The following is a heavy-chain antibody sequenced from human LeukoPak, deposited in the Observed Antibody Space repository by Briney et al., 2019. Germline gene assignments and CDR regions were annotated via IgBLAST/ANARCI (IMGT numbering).Heavy chain of an antibody. J-gene: IGHJ4*02. D-gene: IGHD6-13*01. Sequence: SETLSLTCAVYGGSFGGYYWSWVRQPPGKGLEWIGEITHNGTTTYNPSLKSRVTLSVDTSTNEFSLKLSSVTGADTAVYYCRRVAHSSSWYFFDSWGQGTLVTVSS. CDR3: RRVAHSSSWYFFDS. V-gene: IGHV4-34*01. CDR1: GGSFGGYY. CDR2: ITHNGTT.